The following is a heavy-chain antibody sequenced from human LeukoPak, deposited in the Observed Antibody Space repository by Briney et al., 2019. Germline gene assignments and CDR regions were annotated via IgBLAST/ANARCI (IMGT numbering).Heavy chain of an antibody. D-gene: IGHD6-19*01. CDR2: ISSSSSYI. CDR3: AKDRRIAVAGTMVDY. J-gene: IGHJ4*02. V-gene: IGHV3-21*04. CDR1: GFTFSSYS. Sequence: PGGSLRLSCAASGFTFSSYSMNWVRQAPGKGLEWVSSISSSSSYIYYADSVKGRFTISRDNAKNSLYLQMNSLRAEDTAVYYCAKDRRIAVAGTMVDYWGQGILVTVST.